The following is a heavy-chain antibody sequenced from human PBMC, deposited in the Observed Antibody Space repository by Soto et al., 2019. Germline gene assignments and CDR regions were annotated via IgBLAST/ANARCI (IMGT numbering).Heavy chain of an antibody. CDR2: ISWNSGSI. CDR1: GFTFDDYA. V-gene: IGHV3-9*01. CDR3: AKARCSGYDYGSLYFDY. J-gene: IGHJ4*02. D-gene: IGHD5-12*01. Sequence: EVQLVESGGGLVQPGRSLRLSCAASGFTFDDYAMHWVRQAPGKGLEWVSGISWNSGSIGYADSVKGRFTISRDNAKNSLYLQMNSLRAEDTALYYCAKARCSGYDYGSLYFDYWGQGTLVTVSS.